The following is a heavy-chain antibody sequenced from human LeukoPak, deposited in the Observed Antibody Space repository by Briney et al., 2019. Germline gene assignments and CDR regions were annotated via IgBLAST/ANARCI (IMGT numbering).Heavy chain of an antibody. Sequence: SVKVSCKASGGTFSSYAISWVRQAPGQGLEWMGRIIPILGIANYAQKFQGRVAITADKSTSTAYMELSSLRSEDTAVYYCARESLNCSGGSCSYYGMDVWGQGTTVTVSS. CDR3: ARESLNCSGGSCSYYGMDV. J-gene: IGHJ6*02. D-gene: IGHD2-15*01. V-gene: IGHV1-69*04. CDR2: IIPILGIA. CDR1: GGTFSSYA.